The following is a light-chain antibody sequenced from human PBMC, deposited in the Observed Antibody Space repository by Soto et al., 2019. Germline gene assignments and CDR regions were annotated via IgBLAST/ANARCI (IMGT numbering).Light chain of an antibody. J-gene: IGKJ5*01. CDR2: GAS. CDR1: QSVSSN. V-gene: IGKV3-15*01. CDR3: QQRSNWPIT. Sequence: IVLTQSPATLSLSPGERATLSCRASQSVSSNLAWYQQKPGQAPRLLIYGASTRATGIPARFSGSGSGTEFTLTISSLQSEDFAVYYCQQRSNWPITFGQGTRLEI.